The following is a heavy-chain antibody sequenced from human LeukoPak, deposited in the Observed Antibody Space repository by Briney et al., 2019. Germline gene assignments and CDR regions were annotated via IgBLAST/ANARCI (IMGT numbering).Heavy chain of an antibody. CDR3: ARASSGYPHYYFDY. CDR2: IYSSGST. V-gene: IGHV3-53*01. D-gene: IGHD3-22*01. J-gene: IGHJ4*02. CDR1: GFAVSSSY. Sequence: GGSLRLSCAASGFAVSSSYMSWVRQAPGKGLEWVSIIYSSGSTYYADSVKGQFTISRDSSKNTLYLQMNSLRAEDTAVYYCARASSGYPHYYFDYWGQGTLVTVSS.